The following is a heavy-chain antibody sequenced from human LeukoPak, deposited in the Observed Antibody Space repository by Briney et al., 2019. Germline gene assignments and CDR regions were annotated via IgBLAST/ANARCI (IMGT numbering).Heavy chain of an antibody. D-gene: IGHD4-11*01. CDR3: ARRDDFDYHGDEYFQH. CDR2: FDPEDGET. CDR1: GYTLTELS. Sequence: ASVKVSCKVSGYTLTELSMHWVRQAPGKGLEWMGGFDPEDGETIYAQKFQGRVTMTEDTSTDTAYMELSSLRSDDTAVYYCARRDDFDYHGDEYFQHWGQGTLVTVSS. V-gene: IGHV1-24*01. J-gene: IGHJ1*01.